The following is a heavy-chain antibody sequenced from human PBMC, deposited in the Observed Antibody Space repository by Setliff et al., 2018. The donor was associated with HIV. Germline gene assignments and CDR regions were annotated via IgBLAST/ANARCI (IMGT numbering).Heavy chain of an antibody. CDR1: GGSFSGYY. V-gene: IGHV4-34*01. J-gene: IGHJ4*02. D-gene: IGHD5-12*01. CDR3: ARDSRQEGYDSYYFDY. Sequence: LSLTCAVYGGSFSGYYWSWIRQPPGKGLEWIGEINHSGSTNYNPSLKSRVTISVDTSKNQFSLKLSSVTAADTAVYYCARDSRQEGYDSYYFDYWGQGTLVTVS. CDR2: INHSGST.